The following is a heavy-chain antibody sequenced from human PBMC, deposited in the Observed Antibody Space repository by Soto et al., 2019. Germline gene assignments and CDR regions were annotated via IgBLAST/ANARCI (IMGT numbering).Heavy chain of an antibody. CDR2: ISSSSSYI. D-gene: IGHD4-17*01. CDR3: ARADGDFYYYYYGMDV. V-gene: IGHV3-21*01. CDR1: GFTFSSYS. J-gene: IGHJ6*02. Sequence: EVQLLESGGGLVKPGGSLRLSCAASGFTFSSYSMNWVRQAPGKGLEWVASISSSSSYIYYADSVKGRFTISRDNAKNSLYLQINSLIAEDTAVYYCARADGDFYYYYYGMDVWGQGTTVPVSS.